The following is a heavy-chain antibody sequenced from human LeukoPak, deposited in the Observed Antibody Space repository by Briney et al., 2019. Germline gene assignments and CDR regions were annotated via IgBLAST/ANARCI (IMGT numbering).Heavy chain of an antibody. CDR1: GFTFTSYA. J-gene: IGHJ4*02. CDR3: AKDVGTWSLVVVVAAIDY. D-gene: IGHD2-15*01. V-gene: IGHV3-23*01. CDR2: ISGSGGST. Sequence: GGSLRLSCAASGFTFTSYAMSWVRQAPGKGLEWVSAISGSGGSTYYADSVKGRFTISRDNSKNTLYLQMNSLRAEDTAVYYCAKDVGTWSLVVVVAAIDYWGQGTLATVSS.